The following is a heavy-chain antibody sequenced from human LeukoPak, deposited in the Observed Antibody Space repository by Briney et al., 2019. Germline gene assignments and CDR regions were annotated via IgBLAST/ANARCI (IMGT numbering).Heavy chain of an antibody. Sequence: GASVKVSCKASGYTFTSYDINWVRQATGQGLEWMGWMNPNSGNTGYAQKFQGRVTITRNTSISTAYMELSSLRSDDTAVYYCSRITMVRGVISFDYWGQGTLVTVSS. CDR1: GYTFTSYD. CDR3: SRITMVRGVISFDY. D-gene: IGHD3-10*01. V-gene: IGHV1-8*03. J-gene: IGHJ4*02. CDR2: MNPNSGNT.